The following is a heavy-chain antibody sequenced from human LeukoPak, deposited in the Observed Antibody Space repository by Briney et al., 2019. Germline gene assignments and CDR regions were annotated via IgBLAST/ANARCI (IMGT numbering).Heavy chain of an antibody. CDR2: IYYSGST. CDR1: GGSISSSSYY. D-gene: IGHD2-2*01. Sequence: SETLSLTCTVSGGSISSSSYYWGWIRQPPGKGLEWIGSIYYSGSTYYNPSLKSRVTISVDTSKNQFSLKLSSVTAADTAVYYCARGPPYAYFDYWGQGTLVTVSS. CDR3: ARGPPYAYFDY. J-gene: IGHJ4*02. V-gene: IGHV4-39*07.